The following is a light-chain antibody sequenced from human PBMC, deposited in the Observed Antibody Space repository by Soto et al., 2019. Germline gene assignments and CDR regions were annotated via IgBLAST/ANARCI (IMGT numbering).Light chain of an antibody. CDR1: QSVSGN. J-gene: IGKJ4*01. Sequence: EIVMTQSPATLSVSPGERVTLSCRASQSVSGNFAWYQQQPGQAPTLLIYGASTRATAIPARFSGSGSGTEFTLTLSSLQSEDFAVYYCQQYNSSLFTFGGGTRLEIK. CDR3: QQYNSSLFT. CDR2: GAS. V-gene: IGKV3-15*01.